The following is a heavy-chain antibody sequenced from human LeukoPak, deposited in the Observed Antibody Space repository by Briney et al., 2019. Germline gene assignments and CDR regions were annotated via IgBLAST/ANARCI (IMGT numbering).Heavy chain of an antibody. D-gene: IGHD4-17*01. V-gene: IGHV3-30*04. CDR3: ARDRFYGDYGGPSWFNY. CDR1: GFTFSSFA. Sequence: GGSLRLSCAASGFTFSSFAMHWVRQAPGKGLEWVAVISNDGSLQYYADSVRGRFTISRDNSKNTLYLQMNSLRADDTAVYYCARDRFYGDYGGPSWFNYWGQGTLVTVSS. J-gene: IGHJ4*02. CDR2: ISNDGSLQ.